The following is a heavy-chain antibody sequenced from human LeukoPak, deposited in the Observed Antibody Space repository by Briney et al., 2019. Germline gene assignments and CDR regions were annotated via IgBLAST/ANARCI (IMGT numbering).Heavy chain of an antibody. J-gene: IGHJ4*02. CDR3: ARYAWSLGPAPGTPLFDY. D-gene: IGHD6-13*01. V-gene: IGHV3-30-3*01. CDR2: ISYDGYNK. CDR1: GFTFSHYA. Sequence: GRSLRLSCAASGFTFSHYAMHWVRQTPGKGLEWVALISYDGYNKYYADYVKGQFTISRDNSKDTLYLQMNSLRAEDTAVYDCARYAWSLGPAPGTPLFDYWGQGTLVTVSS.